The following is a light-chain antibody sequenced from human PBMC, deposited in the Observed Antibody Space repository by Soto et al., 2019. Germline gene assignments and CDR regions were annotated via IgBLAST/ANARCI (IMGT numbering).Light chain of an antibody. CDR1: QPISNW. Sequence: IQMTQSPSSVSASVGDRVIITCRASQPISNWLAWYQQKPGKAPKLLIYAASTLQSGVPSRFSGRGSGTDFTLTISSLQPDDFATDFCQQGSTFPPLTFGGGTKVEIK. V-gene: IGKV1-12*01. CDR2: AAS. CDR3: QQGSTFPPLT. J-gene: IGKJ4*01.